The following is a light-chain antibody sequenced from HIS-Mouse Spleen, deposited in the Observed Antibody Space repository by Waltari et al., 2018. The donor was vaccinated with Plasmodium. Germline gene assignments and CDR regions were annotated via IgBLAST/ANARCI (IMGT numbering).Light chain of an antibody. Sequence: IVLTQSPATLSLSPGERATLTCRASQSVSSYLAWYQQKPGQAPRLLIYDAPNRATGIPARFSGSGSGTDFTLTISSLEPEDFAVYYCQQRSNWPITFGQGTRPEIK. J-gene: IGKJ5*01. CDR3: QQRSNWPIT. CDR2: DAP. CDR1: QSVSSY. V-gene: IGKV3-11*01.